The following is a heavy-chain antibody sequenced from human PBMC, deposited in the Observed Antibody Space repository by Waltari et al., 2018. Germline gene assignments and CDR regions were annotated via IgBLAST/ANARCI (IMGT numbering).Heavy chain of an antibody. CDR1: GFTCLDTG. CDR3: ITDPANAYVRWFDP. CDR2: IKRSSDGGAA. J-gene: IGHJ5*02. D-gene: IGHD2-2*01. Sequence: EVQLVESGGGLVKPGGSFGLSGQASGFTCLDTGGRGVRQAPGKGLEWVGRIKRSSDGGAAEYAAPVNGRFIISRDDSSSTLYLQMNSLKSEDTAVYYCITDPANAYVRWFDPWGQGTLVTVSS. V-gene: IGHV3-15*01.